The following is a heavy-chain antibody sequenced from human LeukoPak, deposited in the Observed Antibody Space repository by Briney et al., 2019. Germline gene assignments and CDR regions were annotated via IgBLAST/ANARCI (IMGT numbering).Heavy chain of an antibody. V-gene: IGHV1-18*01. D-gene: IGHD6-13*01. CDR1: GYTFTAYG. J-gene: IGHJ4*02. CDR3: AKVIAAAGIYYFDY. CDR2: ISVYNGKV. Sequence: ASVRVSCKASGYTFTAYGISWVRQAPGQGLEWMGWISVYNGKVNYAQKFQGRVTMATDTSTSTAYMELRSLRSDDTAVYYCAKVIAAAGIYYFDYWGQGTLVTVSS.